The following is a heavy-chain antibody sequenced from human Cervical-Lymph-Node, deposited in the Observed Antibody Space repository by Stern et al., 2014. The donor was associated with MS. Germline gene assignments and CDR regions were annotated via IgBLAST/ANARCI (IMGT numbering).Heavy chain of an antibody. J-gene: IGHJ4*02. CDR3: ANGGTTWN. D-gene: IGHD1-1*01. CDR2: TNQAGSEK. CDR1: DLAFSTYW. Sequence: VQLVQSGGGEVQSGGSLRLSCVASDLAFSTYWMNWVRQAPGKGLQWVANTNQAGSEKYYVDSLKGRFTISRDNAKKSLYLQMNNLRSEDTAVYYCANGGTTWNWGQGTLVTVSS. V-gene: IGHV3-7*03.